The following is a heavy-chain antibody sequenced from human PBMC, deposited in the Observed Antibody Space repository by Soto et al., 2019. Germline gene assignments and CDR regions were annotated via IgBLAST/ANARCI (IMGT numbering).Heavy chain of an antibody. D-gene: IGHD2-15*01. CDR1: GYTFTSYG. Sequence: GASVKVSCKASGYTFTSYGISWVRQAPGQGLEWMGWISAYNGNTNYAQKLQGRVTITADKSTSTAYMELSSLRSEDTAVYYCARLFCSGGSCYLRDAFDIWGQGTMVTVSS. J-gene: IGHJ3*02. CDR2: ISAYNGNT. CDR3: ARLFCSGGSCYLRDAFDI. V-gene: IGHV1-18*01.